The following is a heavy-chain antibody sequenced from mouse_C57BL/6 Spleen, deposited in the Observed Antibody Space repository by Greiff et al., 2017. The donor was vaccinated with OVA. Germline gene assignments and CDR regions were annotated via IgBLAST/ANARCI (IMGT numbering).Heavy chain of an antibody. Sequence: EVQGVESGGGLVKPGGSLKLSCAASGFTFSSYAMSWVRQTPEKRLEWVATISDGGSYTYYPDNVKGRFTISRDNAKNNLYLQMSHLKSEDTAMYYCARDRITTVVAHYFDYWGQGTTLTVSS. CDR2: ISDGGSYT. CDR3: ARDRITTVVAHYFDY. CDR1: GFTFSSYA. J-gene: IGHJ2*01. V-gene: IGHV5-4*01. D-gene: IGHD1-1*01.